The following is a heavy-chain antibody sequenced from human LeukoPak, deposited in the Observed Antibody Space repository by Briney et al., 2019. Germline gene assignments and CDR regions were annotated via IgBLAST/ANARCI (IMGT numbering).Heavy chain of an antibody. CDR3: ARVRGSSSDYGMDV. J-gene: IGHJ6*02. CDR1: GGSFSGYY. V-gene: IGHV4-34*01. D-gene: IGHD6-13*01. CDR2: INHSGST. Sequence: PSETLSLTCAVYGGSFSGYYWSWIRQPPGKGLEWIGEINHSGSTNYNPSLKSRVTISVDTSKNQFSLKLSSVTAADTAVYYCARVRGSSSDYGMDVWGQGTTVTVSS.